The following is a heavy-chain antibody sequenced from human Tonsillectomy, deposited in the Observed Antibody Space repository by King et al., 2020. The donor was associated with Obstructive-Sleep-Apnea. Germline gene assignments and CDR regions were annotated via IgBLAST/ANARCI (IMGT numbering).Heavy chain of an antibody. CDR1: GYSFTSYW. V-gene: IGHV5-51*01. D-gene: IGHD5-18*01. Sequence: VQLVESGAEVKKPGESLKISCKGSGYSFTSYWIGWVRQMPGKGLEWMGIIYPGDSDTRYSPSFQGQGTISADKSISTAHLQWSSLRASDTAMYYCARLDTAMVSRYYGMDVWGQGTTVTVSS. CDR3: ARLDTAMVSRYYGMDV. J-gene: IGHJ6*02. CDR2: IYPGDSDT.